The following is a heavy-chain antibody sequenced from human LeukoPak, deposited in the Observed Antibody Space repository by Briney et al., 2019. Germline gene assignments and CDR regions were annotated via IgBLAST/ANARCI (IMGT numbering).Heavy chain of an antibody. CDR1: GGSISSTTYC. D-gene: IGHD1-26*01. J-gene: IGHJ3*02. Sequence: SETLSLTSTVSGGSISSTTYCWGWIRQPPGKGLEWIGTICYTGSTYYNPSLKSRVTISVDTSKNQFSLKLSSVTAADTAVYYCARYRSGSYYDAFDIWGQGTMVTVSS. V-gene: IGHV4-39*01. CDR3: ARYRSGSYYDAFDI. CDR2: ICYTGST.